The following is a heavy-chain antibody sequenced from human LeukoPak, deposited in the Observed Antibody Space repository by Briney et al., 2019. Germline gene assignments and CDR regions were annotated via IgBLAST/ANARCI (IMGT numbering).Heavy chain of an antibody. CDR1: GGSISSGDYY. D-gene: IGHD6-13*01. V-gene: IGHV4-30-4*08. CDR3: ARGGGSSWSFDY. J-gene: IGHJ4*02. CDR2: IYYSGST. Sequence: SETLSLTCTVSGGSISSGDYYWSWIRHPPGKGLEWIGYIYYSGSTYYNPSLKSRVTTSVDTSKNQFSLKLSSVTAADTAVYYCARGGGSSWSFDYWGQGTLVTVSS.